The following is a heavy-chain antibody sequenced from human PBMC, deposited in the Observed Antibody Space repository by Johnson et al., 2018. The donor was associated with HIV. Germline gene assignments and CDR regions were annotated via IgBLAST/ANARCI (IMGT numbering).Heavy chain of an antibody. V-gene: IGHV3-7*01. J-gene: IGHJ3*02. D-gene: IGHD3-10*01. Sequence: VQLVESGGGLIQPGGSLRLSCAASGFTVSSNYMSWVRQAPGKGLEWVANINQDGSDRYYVDSVKGRFTISRDNAQNSLYLQMNSLRAEDTAVYYCARDASYYGSANDAFDIWGQGTMVTVSS. CDR1: GFTVSSNY. CDR2: INQDGSDR. CDR3: ARDASYYGSANDAFDI.